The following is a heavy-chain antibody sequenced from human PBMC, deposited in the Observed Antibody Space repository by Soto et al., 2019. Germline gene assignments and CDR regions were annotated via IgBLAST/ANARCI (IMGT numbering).Heavy chain of an antibody. CDR1: GFTFSSYA. V-gene: IGHV3-30-3*01. CDR3: ARAGCDGGSCYTLVGLRYGMDV. D-gene: IGHD2-15*01. CDR2: ISYDGSNK. Sequence: QVQLVESGGGVVQPGRSLRLSCAASGFTFSSYAMHWVRQAPGKGLEWVAVISYDGSNKYYADSVKGRFTISRDNSKNTLYLQMNSLRAEDTAVYYCARAGCDGGSCYTLVGLRYGMDVWGQGTTVRLL. J-gene: IGHJ6*02.